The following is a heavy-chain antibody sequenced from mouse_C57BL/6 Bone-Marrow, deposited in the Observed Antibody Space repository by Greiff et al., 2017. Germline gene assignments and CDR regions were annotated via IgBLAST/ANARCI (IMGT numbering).Heavy chain of an antibody. D-gene: IGHD1-1*01. CDR2: IDPANGNT. V-gene: IGHV14-3*01. CDR1: GFNIKNTY. Sequence: EVQLQQSVAELVRPGASVKLSCTASGFNIKNTYMHWVKQRPEQGLEWIGRIDPANGNTKYAPKFQGKATITADTSSNTSYLQLSSLTSEDTAIYYCARECPYGSSWHYAIDYWGQGTSVNVSS. J-gene: IGHJ4*01. CDR3: ARECPYGSSWHYAIDY.